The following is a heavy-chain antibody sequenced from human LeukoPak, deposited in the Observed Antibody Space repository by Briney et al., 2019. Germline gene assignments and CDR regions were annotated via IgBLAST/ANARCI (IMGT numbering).Heavy chain of an antibody. D-gene: IGHD7-27*01. CDR3: ASFFLGSWYFDL. J-gene: IGHJ2*01. V-gene: IGHV3-74*01. Sequence: PEGSLRLSCAASGFTFSNYWMHWARQATGKGLVWVSRINSDGSSTSYADSVKGRFTISRENAKNTLYLEMNSLRAEDTAVYYCASFFLGSWYFDLWGRGTLVTVSS. CDR2: INSDGSST. CDR1: GFTFSNYW.